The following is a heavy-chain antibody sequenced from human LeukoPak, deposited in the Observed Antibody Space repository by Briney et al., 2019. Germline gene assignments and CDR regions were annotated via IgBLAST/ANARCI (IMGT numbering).Heavy chain of an antibody. CDR1: GYSFTSYW. V-gene: IGHV5-51*01. CDR2: IYPGDSDT. CDR3: ALYFDTYYFDY. D-gene: IGHD2-2*02. J-gene: IGHJ4*02. Sequence: GESLKISCKASGYSFTSYWIAWVRQMPGKGLEWMGIIYPGDSDTRYRPSFQGQVTISADKSISTAYLQWSSLKASDTAMYYCALYFDTYYFDYWGQGTLVTVSS.